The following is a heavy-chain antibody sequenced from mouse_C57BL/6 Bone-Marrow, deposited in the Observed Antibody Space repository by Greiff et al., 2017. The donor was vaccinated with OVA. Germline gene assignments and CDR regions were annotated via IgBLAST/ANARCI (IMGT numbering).Heavy chain of an antibody. D-gene: IGHD2-4*01. CDR2: ISSGSSTI. J-gene: IGHJ4*01. V-gene: IGHV5-17*01. CDR3: AKIYDYDNAMDY. CDR1: GFTFSDYG. Sequence: DVMLVESGGGLVKPGGSLKLSCAASGFTFSDYGMHWVRQAPEKGLEWVAYISSGSSTIYYADTVKGRFTISRDNAKNTLFLQMTSLRSEDTAMYYCAKIYDYDNAMDYRGQGTSVTVSS.